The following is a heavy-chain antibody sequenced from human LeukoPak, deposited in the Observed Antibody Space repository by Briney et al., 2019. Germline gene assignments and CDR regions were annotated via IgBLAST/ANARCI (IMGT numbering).Heavy chain of an antibody. V-gene: IGHV1-8*01. D-gene: IGHD6-19*01. Sequence: ASVKVSCKASGYTFTSYDINWVRQATGQGLEWMGWMNPNNGNTDYALKFQGRVTLTRNTSISTAYMELSSLRSEDTAVYYCTRGGPVAGTHKYFQHWGQGTLVTVSS. J-gene: IGHJ1*01. CDR3: TRGGPVAGTHKYFQH. CDR2: MNPNNGNT. CDR1: GYTFTSYD.